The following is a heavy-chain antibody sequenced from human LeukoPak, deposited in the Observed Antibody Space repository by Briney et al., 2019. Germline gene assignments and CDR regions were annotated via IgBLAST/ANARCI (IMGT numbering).Heavy chain of an antibody. V-gene: IGHV4-34*01. J-gene: IGHJ1*01. CDR1: GGSSSGYY. CDR3: ARGATYYDFWSGPLRSEYFQH. Sequence: SETLSLTCAVYGGSSSGYYWSWIRQPPGTGLGWVGEINHSGGTNYYPSLKSRVTISVGTSKNQFSLKLSSVTAADTAVYYCARGATYYDFWSGPLRSEYFQHWGQGTLVTVSS. D-gene: IGHD3-3*01. CDR2: INHSGGT.